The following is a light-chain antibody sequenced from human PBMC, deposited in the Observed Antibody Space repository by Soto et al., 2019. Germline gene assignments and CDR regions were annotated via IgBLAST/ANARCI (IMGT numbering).Light chain of an antibody. CDR1: SSDVGGYNY. V-gene: IGLV2-14*01. CDR3: NSYTSSSFYV. J-gene: IGLJ1*01. CDR2: DVS. Sequence: QSALTQPASVSGSPGQSITISCTGTSSDVGGYNYVSWYQQHPGKAPKLMIYDVSNRPSGVSNRFSGSKSGNTASLTISGLQAEDEADYYCNSYTSSSFYVFGTWTKVTVL.